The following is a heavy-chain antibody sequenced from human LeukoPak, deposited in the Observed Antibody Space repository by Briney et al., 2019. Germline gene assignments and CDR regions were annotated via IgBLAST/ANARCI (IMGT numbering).Heavy chain of an antibody. CDR3: AREGTYYYDSSGYDNWFDP. CDR2: IYYTGST. Sequence: SETLSLTCTVSGGSISSYYWSWMRQPPGKGLEWTANIYYTGSTNYNPSLKSRVTISVDTSKNQFSLTLSSVTAADTAVYYCAREGTYYYDSSGYDNWFDPWGQGTLVTVSS. CDR1: GGSISSYY. D-gene: IGHD3-22*01. J-gene: IGHJ5*02. V-gene: IGHV4-59*12.